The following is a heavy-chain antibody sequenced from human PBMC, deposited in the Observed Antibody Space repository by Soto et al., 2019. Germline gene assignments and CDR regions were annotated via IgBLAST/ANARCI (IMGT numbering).Heavy chain of an antibody. D-gene: IGHD6-13*01. Sequence: GGSLRLSCAASGFTFSSYAMHWVRQAPGKGLEWVAVISYDGSNKYYADSVKGRFTISRDNSKNTLYLQMNSLRAEDTAVYYCARDSSPTYYYYGMDVWGQGTTVTVSS. V-gene: IGHV3-30-3*01. CDR1: GFTFSSYA. CDR3: ARDSSPTYYYYGMDV. CDR2: ISYDGSNK. J-gene: IGHJ6*02.